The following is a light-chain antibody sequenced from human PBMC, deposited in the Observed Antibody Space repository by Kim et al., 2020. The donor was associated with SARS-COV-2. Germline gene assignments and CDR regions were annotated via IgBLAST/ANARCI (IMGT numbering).Light chain of an antibody. Sequence: GKKDRKTGAGEKWGEKEVKWYQQKPGESPVVVIYKDNKRPSGLPERFSGANAGNTATLTISGKQAMDEADYYCQAWDSSTHNYVFGAGTKVTVL. CDR3: QAWDSSTHNYV. CDR2: KDN. CDR1: KWGEKE. V-gene: IGLV3-1*01. J-gene: IGLJ1*01.